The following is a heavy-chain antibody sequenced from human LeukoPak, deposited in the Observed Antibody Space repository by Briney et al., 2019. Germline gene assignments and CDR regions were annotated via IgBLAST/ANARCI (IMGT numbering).Heavy chain of an antibody. Sequence: ASVKVSCKASGYTFTSYYMHWVRQAPGQGLEWMGIINPSGTDTNYPQKFQGRVTITADESTSTAYMELSSLRSEDTAVYYCASTIVGATFFDYWGQGTLVTVSS. J-gene: IGHJ4*02. D-gene: IGHD1-26*01. V-gene: IGHV1-46*01. CDR1: GYTFTSYY. CDR2: INPSGTDT. CDR3: ASTIVGATFFDY.